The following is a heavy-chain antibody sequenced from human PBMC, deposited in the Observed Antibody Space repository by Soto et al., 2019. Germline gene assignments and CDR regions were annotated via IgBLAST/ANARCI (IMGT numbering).Heavy chain of an antibody. CDR2: ISSSSRTI. V-gene: IGHV3-48*01. J-gene: IGHJ3*02. Sequence: EVQLVESGGGLVQPGGSLRLSCAASEFAFSSYSMNWVRQAPGKGLEWVSDISSSSRTIHYADSVKGRFTISRDNAKNSLYLQMNSLRAEDTAVYYCAREGPSCHSGIWGQGTMVTVSS. CDR3: AREGPSCHSGI. CDR1: EFAFSSYS.